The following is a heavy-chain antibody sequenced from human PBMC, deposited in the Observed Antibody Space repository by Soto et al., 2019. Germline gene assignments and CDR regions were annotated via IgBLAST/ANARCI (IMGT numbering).Heavy chain of an antibody. Sequence: EVQLVESGGGLVKPGGSLRLSCAASGFTFSSYSMNWVRQAPGKGLEWVSSISSSSSYIYYADSVKGRFTISRDNAKNSLYLQMNSLRAEDTAVYYCARXAIFGALYYYYYYYMDVWGKGTTVTVSS. V-gene: IGHV3-21*01. CDR2: ISSSSSYI. J-gene: IGHJ6*03. CDR1: GFTFSSYS. D-gene: IGHD3-3*01. CDR3: ARXAIFGALYYYYYYYMDV.